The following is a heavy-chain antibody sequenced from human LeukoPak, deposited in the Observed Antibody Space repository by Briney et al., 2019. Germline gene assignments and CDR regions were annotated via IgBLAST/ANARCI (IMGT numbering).Heavy chain of an antibody. CDR1: GFTFSSYG. D-gene: IGHD6-13*01. V-gene: IGHV3-74*01. J-gene: IGHJ6*02. CDR3: ARVRAAAGRKTHYYYYGMDV. CDR2: INSDGSST. Sequence: GGSLRLSCAASGFTFSSYGMHWVRQAPGKGLVWVSRINSDGSSTSYADSVKGRFTISRDNAKNTLYLQMNSLRAEDTAVYYCARVRAAAGRKTHYYYYGMDVWGQGTTVTVSS.